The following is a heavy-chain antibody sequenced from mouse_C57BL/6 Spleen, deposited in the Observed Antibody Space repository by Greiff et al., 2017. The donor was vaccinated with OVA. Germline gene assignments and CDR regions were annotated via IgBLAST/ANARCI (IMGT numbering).Heavy chain of an antibody. V-gene: IGHV3-6*01. CDR3: ARVDYPSFDY. J-gene: IGHJ2*01. D-gene: IGHD2-4*01. CDR1: GYSITSGYY. Sequence: VQLQQSGPGLVKPSQSLSLTCSVTGYSITSGYYWNWIRQFPGNKLEWMGYISYDGSNNYNPSLKNRISITRDTSKNQFFLKLNSVTTEDTATYYCARVDYPSFDYRGQGTTLTVSS. CDR2: ISYDGSN.